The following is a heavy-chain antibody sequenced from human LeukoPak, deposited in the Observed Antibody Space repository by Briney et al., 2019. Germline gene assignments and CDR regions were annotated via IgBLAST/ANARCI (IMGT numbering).Heavy chain of an antibody. CDR3: ARDVWSGYWYFDY. CDR2: INPNSGGT. J-gene: IGHJ4*02. D-gene: IGHD3-3*01. CDR1: GYTFTGYY. Sequence: SVKVSCKASGYTFTGYYMHWVRQAPGQGPEWMRWINPNSGGTNYAQKFQGRVTMTRDTSISTAYMELSRLRSDDTAVYYCARDVWSGYWYFDYWGQGTLVTVSS. V-gene: IGHV1-2*02.